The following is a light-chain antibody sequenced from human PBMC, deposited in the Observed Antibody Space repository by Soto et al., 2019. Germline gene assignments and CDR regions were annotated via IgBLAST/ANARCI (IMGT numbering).Light chain of an antibody. J-gene: IGKJ1*01. CDR2: KAS. V-gene: IGKV1-5*03. Sequence: DIQMTQSPSTLSGSVGDRVTITCRASQAISSWLAWYQQKPGKAPKLLIYKASTLKSGVPSRFSGSGSGTDFTLTISRLEPEDFAVYYCQQYGGSVQTFGQGTKVDI. CDR3: QQYGGSVQT. CDR1: QAISSW.